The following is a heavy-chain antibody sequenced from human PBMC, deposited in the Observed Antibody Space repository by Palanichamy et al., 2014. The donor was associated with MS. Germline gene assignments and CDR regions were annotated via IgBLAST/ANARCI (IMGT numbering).Heavy chain of an antibody. V-gene: IGHV3-23*01. D-gene: IGHD5-12*01. CDR3: AARLDAFDV. CDR1: AFSIDKYA. CDR2: ISQSGRNT. Sequence: VQLFDSGGGLVQPGGSLRLSCAASAFSIDKYAMSWVRQAPGKGLEWVSAISQSGRNTYYADSVKGRFTISRDNPRNMVYLQINSLRVDDTALYYCAARLDAFDVWGQGTMVTVSS. J-gene: IGHJ3*01.